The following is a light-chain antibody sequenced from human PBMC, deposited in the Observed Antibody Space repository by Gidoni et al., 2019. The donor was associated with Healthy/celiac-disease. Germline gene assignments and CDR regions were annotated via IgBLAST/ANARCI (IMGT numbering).Light chain of an antibody. CDR2: AAS. CDR1: QSISSY. V-gene: IGKV1-39*01. CDR3: QQSYSTPRCT. Sequence: DIQMTQSPSSLSASVGDRVTITCRASQSISSYLNWYQQKPGKAHKLLLYAASSLQSGVPSRFSCSGSGTDFTLTISSLQPEDFATYYCQQSYSTPRCTFGQGTKVEIK. J-gene: IGKJ1*01.